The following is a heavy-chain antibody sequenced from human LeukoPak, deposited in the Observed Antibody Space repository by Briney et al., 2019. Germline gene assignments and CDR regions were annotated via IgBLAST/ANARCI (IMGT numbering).Heavy chain of an antibody. V-gene: IGHV3-33*06. CDR3: VKGFETVTTAYFDY. Sequence: QPGGSLRLSCAASGFTFSSYGMHWVRQAPGKGLEWVAVIWYDESNKYYADSVKGRFTISRDNSKNTLYLQMNSLRAEDTAVYYCVKGFETVTTAYFDYWGQGTLVTVSS. CDR1: GFTFSSYG. D-gene: IGHD4-17*01. J-gene: IGHJ4*02. CDR2: IWYDESNK.